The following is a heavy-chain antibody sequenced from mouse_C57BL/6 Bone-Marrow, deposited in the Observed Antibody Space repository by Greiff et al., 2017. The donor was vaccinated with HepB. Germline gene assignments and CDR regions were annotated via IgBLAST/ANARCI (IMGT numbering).Heavy chain of an antibody. V-gene: IGHV15-2*01. Sequence: QVQLQQSGSELRSPGSSVKLSCKDFDSEVFPIAYMCWVRQKPGHGFEWIGGILPSIGRTIYGEKFEDKATLDADTLSNTAYLDLNSLTSEDSAIYYCARDYYGSSYEAWFAYWGQGTLVTVSA. J-gene: IGHJ3*01. CDR3: ARDYYGSSYEAWFAY. CDR1: DSEVFPIAY. CDR2: ILPSIGRT. D-gene: IGHD1-1*01.